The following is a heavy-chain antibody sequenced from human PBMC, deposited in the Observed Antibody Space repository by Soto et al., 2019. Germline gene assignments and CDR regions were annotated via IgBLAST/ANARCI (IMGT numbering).Heavy chain of an antibody. D-gene: IGHD3-22*01. CDR1: GYSFSLYW. Sequence: GESLKISCMASGYSFSLYWIGWVRQMPGKGLEWMAIMYPDDSDIRYSPSFEAHVTISADKSTSTAFLQWSSLKASDTAMYYCATAYVYDFENSNYYRDAFDIWGQGTLVTVSS. V-gene: IGHV5-51*01. J-gene: IGHJ3*02. CDR3: ATAYVYDFENSNYYRDAFDI. CDR2: MYPDDSDI.